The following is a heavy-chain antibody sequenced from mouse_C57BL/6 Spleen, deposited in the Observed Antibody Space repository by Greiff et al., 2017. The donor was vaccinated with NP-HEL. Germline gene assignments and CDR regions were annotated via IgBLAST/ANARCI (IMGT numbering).Heavy chain of an antibody. CDR2: ISYDGSN. V-gene: IGHV3-6*01. J-gene: IGHJ4*01. CDR1: GYSITSGYY. CDR3: ARRPYYAMDY. Sequence: EVQLQESGPGLVKPSQSLSLTCSVTGYSITSGYYWNWIRQFPGNKLEWMGYISYDGSNNYNPSLKNRISITRDTSKNQFFLKLNSVTTEDTATYYCARRPYYAMDYWGQGTSVTVSS.